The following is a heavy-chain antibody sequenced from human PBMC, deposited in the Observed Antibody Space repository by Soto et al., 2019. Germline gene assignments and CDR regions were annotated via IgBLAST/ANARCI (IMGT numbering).Heavy chain of an antibody. Sequence: QVQLVESGGGVVQPGRSLRLSCAASGFPFSTYGMHWVRQAPGKGLEWVTVISYDGSKQYYAHSLKGRFTISRDKSKNTLYLEMNSLRAEDTAVYYCAKDGESGTTFDFWGQGTLLTVSS. J-gene: IGHJ4*02. CDR1: GFPFSTYG. D-gene: IGHD1-1*01. V-gene: IGHV3-30*18. CDR2: ISYDGSKQ. CDR3: AKDGESGTTFDF.